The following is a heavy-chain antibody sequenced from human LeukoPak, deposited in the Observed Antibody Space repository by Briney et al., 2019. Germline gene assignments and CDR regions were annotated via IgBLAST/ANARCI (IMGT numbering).Heavy chain of an antibody. CDR1: GGSISSSY. J-gene: IGHJ4*02. V-gene: IGHV4-59*01. Sequence: KPSETLSLTCTVSGGSISSSYWSWIRQPPGKGLEWIGYIYYSGSTNCNPSLTSRVTISVDTSKNQFSLKLTSVTAADTAVYYCTRGDSFDYWGQGTLVTVSS. CDR3: TRGDSFDY. CDR2: IYYSGST.